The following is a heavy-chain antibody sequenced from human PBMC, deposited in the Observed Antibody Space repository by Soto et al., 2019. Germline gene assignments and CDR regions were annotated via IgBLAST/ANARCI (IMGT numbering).Heavy chain of an antibody. Sequence: PSETLSLTCTVSGGSISRHYSRWIRQPPGKGLEWIGYIYYSGSTYYNPSLKSRVTISVDTSKNQFSLKLSSVTAADTAVYYCASSRWLQSRPFDYWGQGTLVTVSS. CDR3: ASSRWLQSRPFDY. CDR2: IYYSGST. J-gene: IGHJ4*02. D-gene: IGHD5-12*01. V-gene: IGHV4-59*11. CDR1: GGSISRHY.